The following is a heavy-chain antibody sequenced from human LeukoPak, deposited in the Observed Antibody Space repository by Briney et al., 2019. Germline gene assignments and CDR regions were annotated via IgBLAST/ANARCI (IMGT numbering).Heavy chain of an antibody. J-gene: IGHJ3*02. CDR2: IYSSGST. V-gene: IGHV4-4*07. CDR3: ASYDSSGYYQNDAFDI. CDR1: GGSINGYY. D-gene: IGHD3-22*01. Sequence: SETRSLACTVSGGSINGYYWTWIRQPAGKGLEWVGRIYSSGSTNYNPSLKGRVTMSVDTSKNQFSLRLSSVTAADTAVYYCASYDSSGYYQNDAFDILGQGTMVTVSS.